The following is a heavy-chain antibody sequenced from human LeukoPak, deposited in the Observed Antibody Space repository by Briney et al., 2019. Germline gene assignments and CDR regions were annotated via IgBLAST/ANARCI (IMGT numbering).Heavy chain of an antibody. CDR2: IIPIFGTA. D-gene: IGHD3-16*02. Sequence: SVKVSCKASGGTFSSYAISWVRQAPGQGLEWMGGIIPIFGTANYAQKFQGRVTITADESTSTAYMELSSLRSEDTAVYYCATGGDYYDYVWGSYRYNFDYWGQGTLVTVSS. CDR1: GGTFSSYA. V-gene: IGHV1-69*13. J-gene: IGHJ4*02. CDR3: ATGGDYYDYVWGSYRYNFDY.